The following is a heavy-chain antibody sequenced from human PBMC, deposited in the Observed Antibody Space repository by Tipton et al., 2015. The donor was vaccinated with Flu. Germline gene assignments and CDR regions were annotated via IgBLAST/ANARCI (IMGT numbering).Heavy chain of an antibody. CDR2: VHYTGTT. D-gene: IGHD6-6*01. CDR3: VRARNIAARLFDS. V-gene: IGHV4-61*05. Sequence: TLSLTCTVSGGSITTSTYYWGWIRQPPGKGLEWIGYVHYTGTTKYNPSLQSRVTVSVDRAKKYFSLNLSSVTAADTAVYYCVRARNIAARLFDSWGQGTLVTVSS. J-gene: IGHJ4*02. CDR1: GGSITTSTYY.